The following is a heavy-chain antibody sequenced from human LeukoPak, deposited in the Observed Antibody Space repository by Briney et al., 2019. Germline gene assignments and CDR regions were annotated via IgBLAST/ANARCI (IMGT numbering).Heavy chain of an antibody. CDR1: GYTFTGYY. D-gene: IGHD5-12*01. Sequence: ASVKVSCKASGYTFTGYYMHWVRQAPGQGLEWMGWINPNSGGTNYAQKFQGRVTMTRDTSISTAYMELSRLRSDDTAVYYCARESGRGGYDSYYYYYGMDVWGQGTTVTVSS. V-gene: IGHV1-2*02. J-gene: IGHJ6*02. CDR2: INPNSGGT. CDR3: ARESGRGGYDSYYYYYGMDV.